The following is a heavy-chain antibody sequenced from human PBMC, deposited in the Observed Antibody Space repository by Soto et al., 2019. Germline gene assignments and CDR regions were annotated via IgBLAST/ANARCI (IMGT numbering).Heavy chain of an antibody. J-gene: IGHJ3*02. CDR2: IYYSGSN. CDR1: GGSISSYY. Sequence: QVQLQESGPGLVKPSDTLSLTCTVSGGSISSYYWSWIRQPPGKGLEGIGYIYYSGSNNYNPSLKSRVTISVDTSKNQFSLTLSSVTAADTAVYYCARRYGSAFDIWGQGTMVTVSS. V-gene: IGHV4-59*01. CDR3: ARRYGSAFDI. D-gene: IGHD3-10*01.